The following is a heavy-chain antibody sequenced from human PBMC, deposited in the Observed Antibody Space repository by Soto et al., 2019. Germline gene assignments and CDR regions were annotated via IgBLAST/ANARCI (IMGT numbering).Heavy chain of an antibody. J-gene: IGHJ3*02. D-gene: IGHD2-21*01. CDR1: GFNFGNYA. CDR3: AKDFIPRNSIYDPFDI. CDR2: VGGDASDT. Sequence: EVQLLESGGGLVQPGGSLGVSCRASGFNFGNYAMSWVRQAPGKGPEWVSSVGGDASDTHYADSVRGRFTISRDNSKNTLYLHMNSLRAEDTAIYFCAKDFIPRNSIYDPFDIWGQGTTVSVSS. V-gene: IGHV3-23*01.